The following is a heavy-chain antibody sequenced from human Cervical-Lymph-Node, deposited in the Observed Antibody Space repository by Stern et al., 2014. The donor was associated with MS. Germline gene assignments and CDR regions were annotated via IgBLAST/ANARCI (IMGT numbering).Heavy chain of an antibody. CDR1: GETFSSLS. CDR3: ARDQAGIAAH. D-gene: IGHD6-13*01. Sequence: VQLVESGAELKKPGSSVTVSCKASGETFSSLSLSWVRRAPGHVLQWLGGITPMFGTSNYVQKFQDRLTIFADESTQTIYMALSGLISEDTAIYYCARDQAGIAAHWGQGTLVTVSS. CDR2: ITPMFGTS. J-gene: IGHJ4*02. V-gene: IGHV1-69*01.